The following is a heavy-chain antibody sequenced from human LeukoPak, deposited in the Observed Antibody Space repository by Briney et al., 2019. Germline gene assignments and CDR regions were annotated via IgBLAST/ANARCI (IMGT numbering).Heavy chain of an antibody. CDR2: INHSGST. CDR1: GGSFSGYY. CDR3: ARGDSTYFDY. V-gene: IGHV4-34*01. Sequence: PSETLSLTCAVYGGSFSGYYWSWIRQPPGKGLEWIGEINHSGSTNYNPSLKSRVTISVGTSKNQFSLKLSSVTAADTAVYYCARGDSTYFDYWGQGTLVTVSS. J-gene: IGHJ4*02. D-gene: IGHD2/OR15-2a*01.